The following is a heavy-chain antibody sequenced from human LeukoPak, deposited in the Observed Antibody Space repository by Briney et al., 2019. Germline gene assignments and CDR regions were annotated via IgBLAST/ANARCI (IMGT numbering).Heavy chain of an antibody. D-gene: IGHD4-17*01. CDR2: IYTSGST. CDR3: ARTLTTVTTLFDY. V-gene: IGHV4-4*09. Sequence: SETLSLTCTVSGGSISSYYWSWIRQPPGKGLEWIGYIYTSGSTNYNPSLKSRVTISVDTSKNQFSLKLSSVTAADTAVYYCARTLTTVTTLFDYWGQGTLVTVSS. CDR1: GGSISSYY. J-gene: IGHJ4*02.